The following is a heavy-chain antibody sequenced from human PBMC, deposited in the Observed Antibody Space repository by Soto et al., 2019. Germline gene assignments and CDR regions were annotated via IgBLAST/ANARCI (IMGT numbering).Heavy chain of an antibody. CDR3: ASTHRRATGAFGI. Sequence: SVKVSCKASGGTFNSYAISWVRQAPGQGFEWMGGIIPIFGTANYAQKFQGRVTITADESTSTAYMELSSLRSGDTAVYYCASTHRRATGAFGIWGQGTMVT. V-gene: IGHV1-69*13. J-gene: IGHJ3*02. CDR2: IIPIFGTA. CDR1: GGTFNSYA. D-gene: IGHD5-12*01.